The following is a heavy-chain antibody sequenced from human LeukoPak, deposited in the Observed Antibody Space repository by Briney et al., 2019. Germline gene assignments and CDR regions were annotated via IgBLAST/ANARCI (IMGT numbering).Heavy chain of an antibody. CDR3: ARIVGASSVWYLKGPRDYYMDV. J-gene: IGHJ6*03. D-gene: IGHD6-19*01. Sequence: SETLSLTCAVYGGSFSGYYWSWIRQPPGKGLEWIGEINHSGSTNYNPSLKSRVTISVDTSKNQFSLKLSSVTAADTAVYYCARIVGASSVWYLKGPRDYYMDVWGKGTTVTVSS. V-gene: IGHV4-34*01. CDR1: GGSFSGYY. CDR2: INHSGST.